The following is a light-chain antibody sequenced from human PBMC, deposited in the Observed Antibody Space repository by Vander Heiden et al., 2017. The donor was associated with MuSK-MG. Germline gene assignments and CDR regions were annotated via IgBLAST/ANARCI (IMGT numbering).Light chain of an antibody. J-gene: IGLJ2*01. CDR2: EVS. V-gene: IGLV2-8*01. Sequence: QSALTQPPSASGSPGQPVTISCTGTSRDVGGYNSVSWYQQHPGKAPNLMIYEVSKRPSGVPDRFSGSKSGNTASLTVSGLQAEDEADYYCSSYAGSNNFVVFGGGTKLTVL. CDR3: SSYAGSNNFVV. CDR1: SRDVGGYNS.